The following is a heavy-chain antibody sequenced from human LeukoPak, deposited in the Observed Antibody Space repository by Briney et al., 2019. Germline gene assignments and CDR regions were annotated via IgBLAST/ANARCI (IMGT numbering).Heavy chain of an antibody. Sequence: GGSLRLSCAGSGFTFSSFWMHWVRQAPGKGLVGVSHINTDGSNTSYADSVRGRFTISRDNAKNTLYLQMSSLRAEDTAVYYCAKDRGYWGQGTLVTVSS. CDR1: GFTFSSFW. D-gene: IGHD2-15*01. CDR2: INTDGSNT. V-gene: IGHV3-74*01. J-gene: IGHJ4*02. CDR3: AKDRGY.